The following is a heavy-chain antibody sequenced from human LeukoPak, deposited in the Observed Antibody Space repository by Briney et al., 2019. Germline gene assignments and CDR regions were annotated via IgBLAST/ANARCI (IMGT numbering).Heavy chain of an antibody. CDR3: ARQIAAAPKVDY. CDR1: GGSISSGGYS. Sequence: PSQTLSLTCAVSGGSISSGGYSWSWIRQPPGKGLEWIGYIYHSGSTYYNPSLKSRFTISVDRYKNQSSLKLSSVTAADTAVYYCARQIAAAPKVDYWGQGTLVTVSS. D-gene: IGHD6-13*01. J-gene: IGHJ4*02. V-gene: IGHV4-30-2*01. CDR2: IYHSGST.